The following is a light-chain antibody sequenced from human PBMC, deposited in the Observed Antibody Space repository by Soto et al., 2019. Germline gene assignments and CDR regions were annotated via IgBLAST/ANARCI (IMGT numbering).Light chain of an antibody. Sequence: IVLTLSRGTLSLSPGERASLCCRPSQSVSSNLAWYQQKPPQAPRLLIYGASSRATGVPERWCGSGSGTDDTLTISRLEHEDYSVYYGRQYGSSPPITFGQGTRLEIK. V-gene: IGKV3-20*01. J-gene: IGKJ5*01. CDR2: GAS. CDR1: QSVSSN. CDR3: RQYGSSPPIT.